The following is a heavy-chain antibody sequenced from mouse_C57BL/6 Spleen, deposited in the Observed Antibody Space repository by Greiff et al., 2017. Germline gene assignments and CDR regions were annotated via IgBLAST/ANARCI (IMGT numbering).Heavy chain of an antibody. V-gene: IGHV1-82*01. CDR2: IYPGDGDT. J-gene: IGHJ3*01. D-gene: IGHD2-13*01. CDR1: GYAFSSSW. Sequence: VQLQQSGPELVKPGASVKISCKASGYAFSSSWMNWVKQRPGTGLEWIGRIYPGDGDTNYNGKFKGKATLTADKSSSTAYMQLSSLTSEDSAVYFCARGDHGFAYWGQGTLVTVSA. CDR3: ARGDHGFAY.